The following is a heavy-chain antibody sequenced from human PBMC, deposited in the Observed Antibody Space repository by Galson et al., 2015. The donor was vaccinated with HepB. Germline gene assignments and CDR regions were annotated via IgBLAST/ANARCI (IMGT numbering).Heavy chain of an antibody. J-gene: IGHJ6*02. Sequence: SLRLSCAASGFTVSSNYMSWVRQAPGKGLEWVSVIYSGGSTNYADSVKGRFTISRDNSKNTLFLQMNSLRAEDTAVYYCVRVGYDFWSGYSPYYYGIDVWGQGTTVTVAS. CDR2: IYSGGST. CDR3: VRVGYDFWSGYSPYYYGIDV. CDR1: GFTVSSNY. D-gene: IGHD3-3*01. V-gene: IGHV3-53*01.